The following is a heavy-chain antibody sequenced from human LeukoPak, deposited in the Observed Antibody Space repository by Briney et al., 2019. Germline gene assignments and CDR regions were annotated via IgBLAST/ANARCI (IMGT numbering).Heavy chain of an antibody. J-gene: IGHJ5*02. CDR3: ARGARRYNWNYWSPLIWFDP. CDR2: IYTSGST. V-gene: IGHV4-4*07. D-gene: IGHD1-7*01. CDR1: GGSISSYY. Sequence: PETLSLTCTVSGGSISSYYWSWIRQPAGKGLEWIGRIYTSGSTNYNPSLKSRVTMSVDTSKNQFSLKLSSVTAADTAVYYCARGARRYNWNYWSPLIWFDPWGQGTLVTVSS.